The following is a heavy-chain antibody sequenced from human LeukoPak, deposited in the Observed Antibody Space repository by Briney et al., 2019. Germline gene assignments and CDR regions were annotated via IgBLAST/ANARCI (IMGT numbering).Heavy chain of an antibody. CDR2: IYYSGST. Sequence: SETLSLTCTVSGGSISSYYWSWIRQPPGKGLEWIGYIYYSGSTNYNPSLKSRVTMSTDRSQNQFSLSLTSVTGADAAVYYCAREYCTSSRCYKEGFDYWGQGTLVIVSS. V-gene: IGHV4-59*12. J-gene: IGHJ4*02. D-gene: IGHD2-2*02. CDR1: GGSISSYY. CDR3: AREYCTSSRCYKEGFDY.